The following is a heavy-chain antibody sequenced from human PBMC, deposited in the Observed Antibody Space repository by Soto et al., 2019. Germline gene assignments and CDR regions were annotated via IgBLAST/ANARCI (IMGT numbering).Heavy chain of an antibody. CDR3: ARDPAP. CDR1: GGSISSSSYY. Sequence: SETLSLTCTVSGGSISSSSYYWGWIRQYPGKGLEWIGFVYYSGSTYYNPSLKSRVIISVDTSQNQFSLKLTSVTAADTAVYYCARDPAPWGQGTLVTVSS. V-gene: IGHV4-31*03. J-gene: IGHJ5*02. CDR2: VYYSGST.